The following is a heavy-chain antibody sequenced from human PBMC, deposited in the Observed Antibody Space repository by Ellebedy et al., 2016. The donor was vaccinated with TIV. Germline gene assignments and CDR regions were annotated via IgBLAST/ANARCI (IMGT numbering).Heavy chain of an antibody. Sequence: GGSLRLSCAASGFTFSSYGMSWVRQAPGKGLEWVSGINWNGGSTGYADSVKGRFTISRDSAKNSLYLQMNSLRVEDTALYYCACGIAAAKTWGQGTLVTVSS. CDR3: ACGIAAAKT. D-gene: IGHD6-25*01. J-gene: IGHJ4*02. CDR2: INWNGGST. V-gene: IGHV3-20*04. CDR1: GFTFSSYG.